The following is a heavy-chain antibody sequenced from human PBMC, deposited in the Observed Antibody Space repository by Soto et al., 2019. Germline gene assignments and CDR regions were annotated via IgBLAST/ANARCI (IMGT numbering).Heavy chain of an antibody. CDR1: GCTFSSYA. CDR2: ITGSASET. V-gene: IGHV3-23*01. CDR3: AKDPDIVLVPVATTFDY. D-gene: IGHD2-2*01. Sequence: PVGALRLSCAAPGCTFSSYAMSSVRQAPGKGLEWVSTITGSASETYYADSVKGRFTISRDNSKNRLYLQMNSLRAEDTALYFCAKDPDIVLVPVATTFDYWGRGTLVTVSS. J-gene: IGHJ4*02.